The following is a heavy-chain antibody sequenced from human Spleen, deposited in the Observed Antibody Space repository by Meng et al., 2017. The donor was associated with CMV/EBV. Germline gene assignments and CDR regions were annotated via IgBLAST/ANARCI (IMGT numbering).Heavy chain of an antibody. J-gene: IGHJ6*02. V-gene: IGHV4-61*01. CDR3: ARDSPIVAGQSGYDYFGMDV. Sequence: SETLSLTCTVSGGSVSSGSYYWSWIRQPPGKGLEWIGYIYYSGSTNYNPSLKSRVTISVDTSKNQFSLKLSSVTAADTAVYYCARDSPIVAGQSGYDYFGMDVWGHGTTVTVSS. CDR2: IYYSGST. CDR1: GGSVSSGSYY. D-gene: IGHD2-15*01.